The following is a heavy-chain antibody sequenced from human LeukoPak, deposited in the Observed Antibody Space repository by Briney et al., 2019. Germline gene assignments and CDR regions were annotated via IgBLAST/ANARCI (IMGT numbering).Heavy chain of an antibody. CDR2: ISSSSSYI. V-gene: IGHV3-21*01. CDR1: GFTFSSYS. CDR3: ARDLTTGTTRGDY. D-gene: IGHD1-1*01. J-gene: IGHJ4*02. Sequence: PGGSLRLSCAASGFTFSSYSMNWVRQAPGKGLEWVSSISSSSSYIYYADSVKGRFTISRDNAKNSLYLQMNSLRAEDTAVYYCARDLTTGTTRGDYWGQGTLVTVSS.